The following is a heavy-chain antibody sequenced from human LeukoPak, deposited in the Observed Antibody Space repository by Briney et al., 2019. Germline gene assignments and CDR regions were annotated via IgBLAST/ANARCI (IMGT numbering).Heavy chain of an antibody. J-gene: IGHJ4*02. CDR3: ARARGITPDY. D-gene: IGHD1-20*01. V-gene: IGHV3-33*01. Sequence: SGGSLRLSCAASGFTFSNYGMHWVRQPPGKGLEWVAVIWYDGSKKYYADSVKGRFTISRDNSKNTLYLQMNSLRAEDTAVYYCARARGITPDYWGQGTLVTVSS. CDR1: GFTFSNYG. CDR2: IWYDGSKK.